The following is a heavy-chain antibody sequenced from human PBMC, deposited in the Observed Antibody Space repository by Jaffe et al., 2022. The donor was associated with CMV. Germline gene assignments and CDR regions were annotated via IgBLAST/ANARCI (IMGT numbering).Heavy chain of an antibody. D-gene: IGHD6-19*01. Sequence: EVQLVESGGGLVKPGGSLRLSCAASGFTFSSYSMNWVRQAPGKGLEWVSSISSSSSYIYYADSVKGRFTISRDNAKNSLYLQMNSLRAEDTAVYYCARDRQELGGQWLVRYQDAFDIWGQGTMVTVSS. V-gene: IGHV3-21*01. CDR2: ISSSSSYI. J-gene: IGHJ3*02. CDR1: GFTFSSYS. CDR3: ARDRQELGGQWLVRYQDAFDI.